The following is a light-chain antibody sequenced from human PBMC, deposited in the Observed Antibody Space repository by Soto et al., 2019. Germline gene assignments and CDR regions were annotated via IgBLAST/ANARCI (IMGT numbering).Light chain of an antibody. V-gene: IGKV1-39*01. CDR2: AAS. CDR1: QNIDKY. Sequence: DILLTQSPASLSASVGDRVTITCRANQNIDKYLNWYHQKPGKAPKFLISAASSLQSGVPVRFSGTRSGTDVTLSITNLQPEDFGSYFCQQTFRNPRSFGPGTQLHI. J-gene: IGKJ3*01. CDR3: QQTFRNPRS.